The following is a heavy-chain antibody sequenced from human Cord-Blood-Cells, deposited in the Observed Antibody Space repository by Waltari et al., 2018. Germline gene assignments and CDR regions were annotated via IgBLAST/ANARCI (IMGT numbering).Heavy chain of an antibody. CDR1: GFTFSSYW. J-gene: IGHJ6*02. V-gene: IGHV3-74*01. Sequence: EVQLVESGGGLVQPGGSLRLSCAASGFTFSSYWMHWVRQAPGKGLVWVSRINSDGSSTSYADSVKGRFTISRDNAKNTLYLQMNSLRAEDTAVYYCARSIRLPTVTTNYYYYGMDVWGQGTTVTVSS. D-gene: IGHD4-17*01. CDR3: ARSIRLPTVTTNYYYYGMDV. CDR2: INSDGSST.